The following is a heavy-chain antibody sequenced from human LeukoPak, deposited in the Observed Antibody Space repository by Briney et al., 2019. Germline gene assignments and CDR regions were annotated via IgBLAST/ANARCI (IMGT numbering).Heavy chain of an antibody. J-gene: IGHJ1*01. V-gene: IGHV4-34*01. Sequence: SETLSLTCAVYGGSFSGYYWSWIRQPPGKGLEWIGEINHSGSTNYNPSLKSRVTISVDTSKNQFSLKLSSVTAADTAVYYCASWDSSGYYLSEYFQHWGQGTLVTVSS. CDR1: GGSFSGYY. D-gene: IGHD3-22*01. CDR3: ASWDSSGYYLSEYFQH. CDR2: INHSGST.